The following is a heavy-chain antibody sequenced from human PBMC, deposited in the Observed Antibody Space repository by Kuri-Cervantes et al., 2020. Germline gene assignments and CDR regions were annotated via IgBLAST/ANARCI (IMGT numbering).Heavy chain of an antibody. D-gene: IGHD3-10*01. V-gene: IGHV3-66*02. CDR1: GLTVSSNY. CDR2: IYSGGST. Sequence: GESLKISCAASGLTVSSNYMSWVRQAPGKGLEWVSVIYSGGSTYYADSVKGRFTISRDNSKNTLYLQMNSLRAEDTAVYYCARSKLLWFGTFDYWGQGTLVTVSS. CDR3: ARSKLLWFGTFDY. J-gene: IGHJ4*02.